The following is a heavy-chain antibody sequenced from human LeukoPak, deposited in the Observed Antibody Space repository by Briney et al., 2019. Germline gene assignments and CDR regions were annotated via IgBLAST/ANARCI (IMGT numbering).Heavy chain of an antibody. CDR1: GYTFTSYY. V-gene: IGHV1-46*01. CDR3: ARMAYPYYYDSSGYFDY. CDR2: INPSGGST. J-gene: IGHJ4*02. D-gene: IGHD3-22*01. Sequence: ASVKVSCKASGYTFTSYYMHWVRQAPGQGLEWMGIINPSGGSTSYAQKFQGRVTMTRDTSTSTVYMELSSLRSEDTAVYYCARMAYPYYYDSSGYFDYCGQGTLVTVSS.